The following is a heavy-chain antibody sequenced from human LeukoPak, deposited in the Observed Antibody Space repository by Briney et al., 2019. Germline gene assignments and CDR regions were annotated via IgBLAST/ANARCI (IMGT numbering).Heavy chain of an antibody. CDR1: GFTFSSYG. Sequence: PGTSLRLSCAASGFTFSSYGMHWVRQAPGKGLEWVAVIWHDGSNKYYADSVKGRFTISRDNSKNTLYLQMDSLRAEDTGLYYCAKDTTQSRGYFGYWGQGTLVTVSS. CDR2: IWHDGSNK. V-gene: IGHV3-33*06. D-gene: IGHD1-1*01. J-gene: IGHJ4*03. CDR3: AKDTTQSRGYFGY.